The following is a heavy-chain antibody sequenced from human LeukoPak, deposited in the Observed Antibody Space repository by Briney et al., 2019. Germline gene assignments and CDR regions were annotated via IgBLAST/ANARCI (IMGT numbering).Heavy chain of an antibody. CDR2: TYFRSKWYY. D-gene: IGHD3-9*01. Sequence: SQTLSLTCAISGDSVSSKTATWNWIRQSPSRGLERLGRTYFRSKWYYDYAMSVKGRVTINPDTSKNHFSLHLDSVTPEDTAVYYCARDHWYDILSFDYWGQGTLVTVSS. V-gene: IGHV6-1*01. CDR3: ARDHWYDILSFDY. CDR1: GDSVSSKTAT. J-gene: IGHJ4*02.